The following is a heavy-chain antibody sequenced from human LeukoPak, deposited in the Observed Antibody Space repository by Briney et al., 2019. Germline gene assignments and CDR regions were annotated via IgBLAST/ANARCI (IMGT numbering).Heavy chain of an antibody. CDR1: GGTFSSYA. V-gene: IGHV1-69*05. Sequence: ASVTVSCKASGGTFSSYAISWVRQAPGQGLGWMGGIIPIFGTANYAQKFQGRVTITTDESTSTAYMELSSLRSEDTAVYYCARDAPAAAGYNWFDPWGQGTLVTVSS. D-gene: IGHD6-13*01. CDR2: IIPIFGTA. CDR3: ARDAPAAAGYNWFDP. J-gene: IGHJ5*02.